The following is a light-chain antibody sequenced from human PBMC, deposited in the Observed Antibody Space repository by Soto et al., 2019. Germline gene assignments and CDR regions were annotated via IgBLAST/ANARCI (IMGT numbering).Light chain of an antibody. CDR1: QTLDTY. CDR3: QQGYSTPLT. CDR2: AAS. J-gene: IGKJ4*01. Sequence: DIQMTQSPSSLSASVGDRVTIACRASQTLDTYLNWYQQKPGKAPKLLIYAASSLQSGVPSWFSGSGSGTDFTLTISSLQPEDFATYYCQQGYSTPLTFGGGTKVEIK. V-gene: IGKV1-39*01.